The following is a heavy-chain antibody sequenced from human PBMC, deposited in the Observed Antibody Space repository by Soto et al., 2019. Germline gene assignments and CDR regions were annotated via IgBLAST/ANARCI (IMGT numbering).Heavy chain of an antibody. V-gene: IGHV4-4*02. J-gene: IGHJ6*02. Sequence: SETLSLTCTVSGGSISSSNWWSWVRQPPGKGLEWIGEIYHSGSTNYNPSLKSRVTISVDKSKNQFSLKLSSVTAADTAVYYCARDSPTPPYGMDVWGQGTTVTVSS. CDR3: ARDSPTPPYGMDV. CDR1: GGSISSSNW. CDR2: IYHSGST.